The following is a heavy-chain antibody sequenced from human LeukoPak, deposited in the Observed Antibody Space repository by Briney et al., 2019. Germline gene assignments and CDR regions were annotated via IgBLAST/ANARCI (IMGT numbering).Heavy chain of an antibody. D-gene: IGHD3-10*01. CDR1: GGTFSSCA. Sequence: ASVKVSCKASGGTFSSCAISWVRQAPGQGLEWMGRIIPIFGTANYAQKFQGRVTITTDESTSTAYMELSSLRSEDTAVYYCARDRGLYYYYMDVWGIGTTVTVSS. CDR3: ARDRGLYYYYMDV. V-gene: IGHV1-69*05. CDR2: IIPIFGTA. J-gene: IGHJ6*03.